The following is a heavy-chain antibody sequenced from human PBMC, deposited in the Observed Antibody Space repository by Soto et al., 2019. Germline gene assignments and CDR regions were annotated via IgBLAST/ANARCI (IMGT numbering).Heavy chain of an antibody. J-gene: IGHJ4*02. V-gene: IGHV3-30-3*01. CDR2: ISYDGSNK. D-gene: IGHD3-22*01. CDR3: ASPPSDSSGYIPFDY. CDR1: GFTFISYA. Sequence: GGSLRLSCAASGFTFISYAMHWFRQAPGKGLEWVAVISYDGSNKYYADSVKGRFTISRDNSKNTLYLQMNSLRAEETAVYYCASPPSDSSGYIPFDYWGQGTLVTASS.